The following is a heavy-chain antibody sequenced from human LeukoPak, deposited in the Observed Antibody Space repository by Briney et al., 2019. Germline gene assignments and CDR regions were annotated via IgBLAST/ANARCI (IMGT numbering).Heavy chain of an antibody. D-gene: IGHD1-26*01. J-gene: IGHJ4*02. Sequence: GGSLRLSCATSGFTFSSYWMSWVRQAPGKGLEWVASIKGDGSDNHYVDSVRGRFTISRDNAKNSLYLQMNSLRAEDTAVYYCARDLGYYRADYWGQGTLVTVSS. CDR3: ARDLGYYRADY. V-gene: IGHV3-7*04. CDR1: GFTFSSYW. CDR2: IKGDGSDN.